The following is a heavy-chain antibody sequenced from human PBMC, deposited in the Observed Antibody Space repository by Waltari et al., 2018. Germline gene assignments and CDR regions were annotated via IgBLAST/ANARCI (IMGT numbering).Heavy chain of an antibody. CDR1: GGSISSGDYY. V-gene: IGHV4-30-4*08. CDR3: ARDVQEVPYNWNGGYFDY. CDR2: IYYSGST. J-gene: IGHJ4*02. Sequence: QVQLQESGPGLVKPSQTLSLTCTVSGGSISSGDYYWSWIRQPPGKGLEWIGYIYYSGSTYYTPSLKSRVTISVDTSKNQFSLKLSSVTAADTAVYYCARDVQEVPYNWNGGYFDYWGQGTLVTVSS. D-gene: IGHD1-20*01.